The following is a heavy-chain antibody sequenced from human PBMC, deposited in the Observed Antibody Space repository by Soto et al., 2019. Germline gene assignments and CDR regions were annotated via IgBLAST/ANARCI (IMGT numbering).Heavy chain of an antibody. CDR2: IHPSGDT. Sequence: ASLKVSCKASGYNFTTYFIHWVRQARGQGLEWMGMIHPSGDTGYAQKFRGRVTMTIDTSTTTPYMELRNLTSEDTAVYFSVRGYSTPPPCQGHFPFWRQGTLVIVS. CDR3: VRGYSTPPPCQGHFPF. J-gene: IGHJ1*01. D-gene: IGHD2-15*01. CDR1: GYNFTTYF. V-gene: IGHV1-46*01.